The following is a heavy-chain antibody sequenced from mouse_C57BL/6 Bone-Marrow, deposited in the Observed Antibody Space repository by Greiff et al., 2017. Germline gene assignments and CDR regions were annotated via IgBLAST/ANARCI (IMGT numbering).Heavy chain of an antibody. CDR1: GFTFSSYA. V-gene: IGHV5-4*03. D-gene: IGHD1-1*01. J-gene: IGHJ2*01. Sequence: EVKLVESGGGLVKPGGSLKLSCAASGFTFSSYAMSWVRQTPEKRLEWVATISDGGSYTDYPDNVKGRFTISRDNAKNNLYLQMSHLKSEDTAMYYCARGYGSDYWGQGTTLTVSS. CDR3: ARGYGSDY. CDR2: ISDGGSYT.